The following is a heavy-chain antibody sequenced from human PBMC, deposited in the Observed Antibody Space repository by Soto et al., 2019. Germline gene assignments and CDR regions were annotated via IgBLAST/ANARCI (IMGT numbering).Heavy chain of an antibody. CDR2: INPSGGST. D-gene: IGHD2-2*01. CDR1: GYTFTSYY. Sequence: ASVKVSCKASGYTFTSYYMHWVRQAPGQGLEWMGIINPSGGSTSYAQKFQGRVTMTRDTSISTAYMELSRLRSDDTAVYYCARDMPSNDAFDIWGQGTMVTVSS. J-gene: IGHJ3*02. CDR3: ARDMPSNDAFDI. V-gene: IGHV1-46*01.